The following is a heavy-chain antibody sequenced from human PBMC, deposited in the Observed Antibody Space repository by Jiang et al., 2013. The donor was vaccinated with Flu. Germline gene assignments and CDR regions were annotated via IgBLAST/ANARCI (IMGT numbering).Heavy chain of an antibody. Sequence: QLLESGGGLVKPGGSLRLSCAASGFTFSSYSMNWVRKAPGKGLQWVSSICSSSTYIYYADSVKGRFTISRDNAKNSLYLEMSSLRAEDTAVYYCAREAGDYGGKGGWFDPWGQGTLVTVSS. J-gene: IGHJ5*02. CDR1: GFTFSSYS. CDR2: ICSSSTYI. V-gene: IGHV3-21*01. D-gene: IGHD4-23*01. CDR3: AREAGDYGGKGGWFDP.